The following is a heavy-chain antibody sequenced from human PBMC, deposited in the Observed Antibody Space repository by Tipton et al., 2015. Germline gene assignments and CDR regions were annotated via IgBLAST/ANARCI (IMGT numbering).Heavy chain of an antibody. CDR2: ISHSGNT. D-gene: IGHD6-13*01. CDR3: ARGAQHSTWS. V-gene: IGHV4-39*01. Sequence: TLSLTCAVSGGSITTNSYHWGWVRQPPGKGLEWIGSISHSGNTYYNPSLKSRVTMSRDTSKNQFSLKLSSVTAADTAMYYCARGAQHSTWSWGQGTLVTVSS. CDR1: GGSITTNSYH. J-gene: IGHJ5*02.